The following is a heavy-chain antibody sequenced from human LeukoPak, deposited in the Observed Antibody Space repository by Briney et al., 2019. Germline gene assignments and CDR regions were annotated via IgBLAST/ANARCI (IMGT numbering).Heavy chain of an antibody. J-gene: IGHJ6*03. V-gene: IGHV3-30*18. CDR2: ISYDGSSK. CDR3: AKAADQYYYSYFYYMDV. Sequence: GGSLRLSCAASGFTFSSYGMHWVRQAPGKGLEWVAVISYDGSSKDYEDSVKGRFTISRDNSKNTLYLQMNSLTVEDTAVYYCAKAADQYYYSYFYYMDVWGNGTTVTVSS. D-gene: IGHD2/OR15-2a*01. CDR1: GFTFSSYG.